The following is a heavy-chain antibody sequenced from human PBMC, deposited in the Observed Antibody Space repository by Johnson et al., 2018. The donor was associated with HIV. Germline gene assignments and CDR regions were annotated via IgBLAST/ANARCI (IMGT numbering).Heavy chain of an antibody. J-gene: IGHJ3*02. V-gene: IGHV3-20*04. CDR2: INWNGGST. CDR3: ARAVGAGGI. CDR1: GFSFDEYG. D-gene: IGHD1-26*01. Sequence: VQLVESGGGVVQPGRSLRLSCAASGFSFDEYGMSWVRQAPGKGLEWVSDINWNGGSTAYAASVKGRFIIARDNARNYLYLQMNSLRVEDTAFYYCARAVGAGGIWGQGTMVTVSS.